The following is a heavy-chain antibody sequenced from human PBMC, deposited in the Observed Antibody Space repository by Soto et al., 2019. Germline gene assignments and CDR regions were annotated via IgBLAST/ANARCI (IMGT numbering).Heavy chain of an antibody. CDR3: AKEGGGPGIAAAAPGSFDY. J-gene: IGHJ4*02. D-gene: IGHD6-13*01. CDR1: GFTFSSYA. V-gene: IGHV3-23*01. Sequence: EVQLLESGGGLVQPGGSLRLSCAASGFTFSSYAMSWVRQAPGKGLEWVSAISGSGGSTYYADSVKGRFTISRDNSKNTVYLEMNGRRAEDTAVYYCAKEGGGPGIAAAAPGSFDYWGQGTLVTVSS. CDR2: ISGSGGST.